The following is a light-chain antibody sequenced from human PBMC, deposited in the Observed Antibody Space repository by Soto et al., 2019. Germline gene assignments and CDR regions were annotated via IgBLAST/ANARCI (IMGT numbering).Light chain of an antibody. CDR3: LQHNSYPWT. J-gene: IGKJ1*01. V-gene: IGKV1-17*01. Sequence: DIQMTQSPSSLSASVGDRVTITCRASQGIRNDLAWYQQKPGKAPKRLIYGASSLQSGVSSRFSGSGSGTEFTLTINSLQPEDFATYYCLQHNSYPWTFGQGTKVEI. CDR2: GAS. CDR1: QGIRND.